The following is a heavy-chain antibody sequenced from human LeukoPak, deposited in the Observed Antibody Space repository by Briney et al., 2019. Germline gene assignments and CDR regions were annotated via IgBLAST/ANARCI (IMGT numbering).Heavy chain of an antibody. J-gene: IGHJ4*02. Sequence: GGSLRLSCAASGFTFSSYWMSWVCQAPGKGLEWVANIKQDGSDKNYVDSVKGRFTISKDNAKDLLSLEMNGLRAEDTAVYYCATYKNQLRTVYFDYWGQGTLVTVSS. D-gene: IGHD1-1*01. CDR2: IKQDGSDK. CDR1: GFTFSSYW. CDR3: ATYKNQLRTVYFDY. V-gene: IGHV3-7*02.